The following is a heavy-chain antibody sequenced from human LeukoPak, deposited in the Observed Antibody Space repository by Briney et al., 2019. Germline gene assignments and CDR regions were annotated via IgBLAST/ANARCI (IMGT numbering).Heavy chain of an antibody. V-gene: IGHV4-59*08. CDR1: GGSISSYY. J-gene: IGHJ6*02. Sequence: SETLSLTCTVSGGSISSYYWSWIRQPPGKGLEWIGYIYYSGSTNYNPSLRSRVIISVDTSKNQFSLKVSSVTAADTAVYYCARHGRGYYNGMDVWGQGTTVTVSS. D-gene: IGHD3-10*01. CDR2: IYYSGST. CDR3: ARHGRGYYNGMDV.